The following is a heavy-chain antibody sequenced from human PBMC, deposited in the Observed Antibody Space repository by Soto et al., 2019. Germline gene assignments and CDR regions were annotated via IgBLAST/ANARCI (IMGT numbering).Heavy chain of an antibody. D-gene: IGHD1-7*01. CDR3: ARSEMEIRI. J-gene: IGHJ4*02. Sequence: QVQLEESGPGLVKPSPTLYLTCTVSGCSISSGDDYWSWHSQPPGKGLEWIGYSYYSGSTYYNPSLKSLVTISVDTSKNQFSLKLSSVTAADTAVYYCARSEMEIRIWGQGTLVTVSS. CDR2: SYYSGST. CDR1: GCSISSGDDY. V-gene: IGHV4-30-4*01.